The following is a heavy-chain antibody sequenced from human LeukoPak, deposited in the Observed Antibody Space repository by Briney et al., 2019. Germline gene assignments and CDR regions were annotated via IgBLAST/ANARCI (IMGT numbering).Heavy chain of an antibody. V-gene: IGHV4-30-2*01. Sequence: PSQTLSLTCAVSGGSISSAGYSWSWIRQPPGTGLEWIGYIYHSGSTYYNPSLKSRVTISVDRSKNQFSLKLSSVTAADTAVYYCARAPYNYYGMDVWGQGTTVTVSS. CDR1: GGSISSAGYS. CDR3: ARAPYNYYGMDV. CDR2: IYHSGST. J-gene: IGHJ6*02.